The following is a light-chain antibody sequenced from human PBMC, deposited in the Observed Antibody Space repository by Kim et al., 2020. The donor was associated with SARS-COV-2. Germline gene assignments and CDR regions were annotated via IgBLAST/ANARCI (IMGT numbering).Light chain of an antibody. J-gene: IGLJ2*01. CDR1: SDDIGHYNY. CDR3: SSYGVRNDLV. Sequence: GQSLTISCTGTSDDIGHYNYVSWYQQHPGKAPKLIIYEVNRRPSGVPDRFSGYKSGNTASLTVSGLQVEDEADYYCSSYGVRNDLVFGGGTQLTVL. V-gene: IGLV2-8*01. CDR2: EVN.